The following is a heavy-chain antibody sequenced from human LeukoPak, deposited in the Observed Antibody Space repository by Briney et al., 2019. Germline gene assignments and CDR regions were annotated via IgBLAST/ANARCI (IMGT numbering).Heavy chain of an antibody. J-gene: IGHJ4*02. Sequence: ASVKVSCKASGYTFTSYGISWVRQAPGQGLEWMGWISAYNGNTNYAQKLQGRVTMTTDTSTSTAYMELRSLRSDDTAVYYCARVSRQWLSQGVDYWGQGTLVTVSS. CDR3: ARVSRQWLSQGVDY. CDR2: ISAYNGNT. V-gene: IGHV1-18*01. CDR1: GYTFTSYG. D-gene: IGHD6-19*01.